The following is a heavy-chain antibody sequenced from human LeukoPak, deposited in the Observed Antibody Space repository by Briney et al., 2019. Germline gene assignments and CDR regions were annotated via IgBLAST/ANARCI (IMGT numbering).Heavy chain of an antibody. Sequence: ASVKVSCKASGYTFTSYGISWVRQAPGQGLEWMGIINPSGGSTGYAQKFQGRVTMTRDTSTSTVYMELSSLRPEDTAVYYCARDGGDYLIDYWGQGTLVTVSS. V-gene: IGHV1-46*01. CDR1: GYTFTSYG. CDR2: INPSGGST. D-gene: IGHD4-17*01. CDR3: ARDGGDYLIDY. J-gene: IGHJ4*02.